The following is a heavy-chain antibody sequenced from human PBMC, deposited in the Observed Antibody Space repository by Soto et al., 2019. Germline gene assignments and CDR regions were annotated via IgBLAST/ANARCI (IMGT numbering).Heavy chain of an antibody. CDR1: GGSISSYY. CDR3: ARGDLRYYDGSNWFDP. D-gene: IGHD3-22*01. V-gene: IGHV4-59*01. CDR2: IYYSGST. Sequence: SETLSLTCTVSGGSISSYYWSWIRQPPGKGLEWIGYIYYSGSTNYNPSLKSRVTISVDTSKNQFSLKLSSVTAADTAVYYCARGDLRYYDGSNWFDPWGQGTLVTVSS. J-gene: IGHJ5*02.